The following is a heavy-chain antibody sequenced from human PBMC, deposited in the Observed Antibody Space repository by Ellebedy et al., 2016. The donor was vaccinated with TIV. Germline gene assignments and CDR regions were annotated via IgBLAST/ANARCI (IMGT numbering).Heavy chain of an antibody. J-gene: IGHJ4*02. CDR2: IIPIIGTP. CDR1: GGSFSSDG. CDR3: ARPPPGQEILTGYLAY. Sequence: AASVKVSCKSSGGSFSSDGVSWVRQARGQAFEWIGGIIPIIGTPSYAPSLQGRLTITADKSTGTAYMELSSLTYEDTAVYFCARPPPGQEILTGYLAYWGQGTLVTVSS. V-gene: IGHV1-69*06. D-gene: IGHD3-9*01.